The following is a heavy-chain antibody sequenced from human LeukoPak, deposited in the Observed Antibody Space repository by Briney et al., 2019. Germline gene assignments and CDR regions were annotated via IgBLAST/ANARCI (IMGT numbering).Heavy chain of an antibody. CDR1: GGSFSGYY. CDR3: ARVVPATKWSNWFDP. CDR2: INHSGST. Sequence: SGTLSLTCAVYGGSFSGYYWSWIRQPPGKGLEWIGEINHSGSTNYNPSLKSRVTISVDTSKNQFSLKLSSVTAADTAVYYCARVVPATKWSNWFDPWGQGTLVTVSS. D-gene: IGHD2-2*01. V-gene: IGHV4-34*01. J-gene: IGHJ5*02.